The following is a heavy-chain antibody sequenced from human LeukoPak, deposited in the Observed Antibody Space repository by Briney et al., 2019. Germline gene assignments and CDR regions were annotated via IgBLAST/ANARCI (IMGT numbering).Heavy chain of an antibody. CDR1: GGSISTYY. CDR2: IHTCGNS. CDR3: AREGSATARPFVSNDY. Sequence: SETLSLTCTVSGGSISTYYWSWIRQPAGKGLEWIGRIHTCGNSDYNPSLKSRVTMSVDTSKNLFSLKVRSVTAADTAVYYCAREGSATARPFVSNDYWGQGTLVTVSS. D-gene: IGHD6-6*01. V-gene: IGHV4-4*07. J-gene: IGHJ4*02.